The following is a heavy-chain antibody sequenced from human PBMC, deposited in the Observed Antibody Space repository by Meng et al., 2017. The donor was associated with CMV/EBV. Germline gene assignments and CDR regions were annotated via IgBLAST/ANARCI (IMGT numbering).Heavy chain of an antibody. D-gene: IGHD1-14*01. CDR3: AKDIGQLQITEYYFDY. CDR1: GFTFSSYS. Sequence: SLKISCAASGFTFSSYSMNWVRQAPGKGLEWVSGISWNSGSIGYADSVKGRFTISRDNAKNSLYLQMNSLRAEDMALYYCAKDIGQLQITEYYFDYWGQGTLVTVSS. J-gene: IGHJ4*02. CDR2: ISWNSGSI. V-gene: IGHV3-9*03.